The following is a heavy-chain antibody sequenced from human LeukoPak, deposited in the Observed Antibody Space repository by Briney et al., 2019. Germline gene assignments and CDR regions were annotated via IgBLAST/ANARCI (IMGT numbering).Heavy chain of an antibody. CDR3: ARSGDSSGWYVGY. Sequence: PSEALSLTCTVSGGSISSSSYFWGWIRQPPGKGSEWIGSIYYSGSTSYNPSLKGRVTISVDTSKDHFSLRLSSVTAADTAVYYCARSGDSSGWYVGYWGQGTLVTVSS. CDR1: GGSISSSSYF. CDR2: IYYSGST. J-gene: IGHJ4*02. D-gene: IGHD6-19*01. V-gene: IGHV4-39*02.